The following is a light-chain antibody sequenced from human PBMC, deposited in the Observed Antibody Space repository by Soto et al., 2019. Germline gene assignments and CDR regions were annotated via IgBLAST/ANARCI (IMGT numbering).Light chain of an antibody. CDR1: QSISSY. CDR2: AAS. V-gene: IGKV1-39*01. Sequence: DIQMTQSPSSLSASVGDRVTITFRASQSISSYLNWYQQKPGKAPKLLIYAASSLQSGVPSRFSGSGSGTEFTLTISGLLPEDFATYHCQQLNTLPFTFGQGTRLEIK. CDR3: QQLNTLPFT. J-gene: IGKJ5*01.